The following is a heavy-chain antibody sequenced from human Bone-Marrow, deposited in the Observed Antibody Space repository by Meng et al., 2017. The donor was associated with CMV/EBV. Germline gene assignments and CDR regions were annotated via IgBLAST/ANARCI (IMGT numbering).Heavy chain of an antibody. CDR3: ARHRGLTT. J-gene: IGHJ4*02. CDR2: IYNGGSET. D-gene: IGHD3-10*01. CDR1: GFTFSSYS. V-gene: IGHV3-23*03. Sequence: GGSLRLSCAASGFTFSSYSMNWDRQAPGKGLEWVSVIYNGGSETYYADSVQGRFTISRDDSKNTLFLHMNSLRAEDTAVYYCARHRGLTTWGQGALVTVSS.